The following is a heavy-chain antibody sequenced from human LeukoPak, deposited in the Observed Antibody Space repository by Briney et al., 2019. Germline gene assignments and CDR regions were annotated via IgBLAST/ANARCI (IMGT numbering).Heavy chain of an antibody. CDR2: ISAYNGNT. J-gene: IGHJ3*02. V-gene: IGHV1-18*01. CDR1: GYTFTSYG. CDR3: ARVGRGLPLWFGEFSDAFDI. Sequence: ASVKVSCKASGYTFTSYGISWVRQAPGQGLEWMGWISAYNGNTNYAQKLQGRVTMTTDTSTSTAYMELRSLRSDDTAVYYCARVGRGLPLWFGEFSDAFDIWGQGTMVTVSS. D-gene: IGHD3-10*01.